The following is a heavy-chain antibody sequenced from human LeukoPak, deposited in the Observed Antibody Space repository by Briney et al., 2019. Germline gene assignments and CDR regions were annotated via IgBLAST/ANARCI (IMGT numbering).Heavy chain of an antibody. V-gene: IGHV1-2*06. J-gene: IGHJ5*02. Sequence: GASVKVSCKASGYTFTGYYMHWVRQAPGQGLEWMGRINPNSGGTNYAQKFQGRVTMTRDTSISTAYMELSRLRSDDTAVYYCARVIRTYYYDSSSYYNWFDPWGQGTLVTVSS. CDR3: ARVIRTYYYDSSSYYNWFDP. D-gene: IGHD3-22*01. CDR2: INPNSGGT. CDR1: GYTFTGYY.